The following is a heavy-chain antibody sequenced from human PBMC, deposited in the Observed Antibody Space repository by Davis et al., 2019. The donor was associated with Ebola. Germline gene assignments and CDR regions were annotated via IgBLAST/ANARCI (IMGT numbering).Heavy chain of an antibody. D-gene: IGHD3-22*01. CDR2: IYYRGST. CDR1: GGSISSYY. J-gene: IGHJ5*02. V-gene: IGHV4-39*01. CDR3: ARLRLDSSGYYPYTNWFDP. Sequence: SETLSLTCTVSGGSISSYYWGWIRQPPGKGLEWIGSIYYRGSTYYNPSLKSRVTISVDTSKNQFSLKLSSVTAADTAVYYCARLRLDSSGYYPYTNWFDPWGQGTLVTVSS.